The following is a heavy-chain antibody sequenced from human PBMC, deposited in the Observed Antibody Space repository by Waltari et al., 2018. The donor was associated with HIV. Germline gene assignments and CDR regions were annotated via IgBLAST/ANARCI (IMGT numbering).Heavy chain of an antibody. CDR1: GYSFSIFW. CDR2: IFPRDSDT. V-gene: IGHV5-51*03. CDR3: ARAVDSPYGLDV. Sequence: EVQLVQSGTEVKKPGESLKISCKASGYSFSIFWIVWVRQVPGQGLEWIGIIFPRDSDTKYSPSFQGQVTMSVDEASTTAYLQWRSLKASDTAMYFCARAVDSPYGLDVWGQGTTVTVSS. D-gene: IGHD6-19*01. J-gene: IGHJ6*02.